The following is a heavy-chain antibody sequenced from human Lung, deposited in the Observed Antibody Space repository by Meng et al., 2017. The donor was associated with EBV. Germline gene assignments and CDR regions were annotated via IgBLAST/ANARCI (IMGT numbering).Heavy chain of an antibody. CDR1: GYTFKSSS. CDR3: ARGNGWRFDY. J-gene: IGHJ4*02. Sequence: QVQLVKSGYELKKPWDSCKVPCQAAGYTFKSSSMNWVRHAPGQGLEWMGWININPGNPTYAQGFTERFVFSLDTSVSTAYLQIDSLKADDTAVYYCARGNGWRFDYWGQGTLVTVSS. V-gene: IGHV7-4-1*01. D-gene: IGHD6-19*01. CDR2: ININPGNP.